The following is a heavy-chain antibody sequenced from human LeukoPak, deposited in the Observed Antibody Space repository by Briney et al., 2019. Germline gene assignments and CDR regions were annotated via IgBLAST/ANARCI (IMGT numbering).Heavy chain of an antibody. CDR1: GGSISGYY. Sequence: SETLSLTCTVSGGSISGYYWSWIRQPPGEGLEWIGYIYYSGSANYNPSLRSRVIILVDTSKNQFSLKLSSVTAAHTAVYYCARGTVTTSMKAFDIWGQGTMVTVSS. V-gene: IGHV4-59*08. CDR3: ARGTVTTSMKAFDI. J-gene: IGHJ3*02. CDR2: IYYSGSA. D-gene: IGHD4-17*01.